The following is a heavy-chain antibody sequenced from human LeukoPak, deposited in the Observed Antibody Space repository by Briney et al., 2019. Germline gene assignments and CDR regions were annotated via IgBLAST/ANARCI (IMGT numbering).Heavy chain of an antibody. CDR2: ISGSGGST. J-gene: IGHJ4*02. D-gene: IGHD3-22*01. Sequence: QPGGSVTLSCAASGFTFNSYAMSWVRQAPGKGLEWVSAISGSGGSTYYADSVKGRFTISRDNSKNTLYLQMNSLRAEDTAVYHCAKDLRTGLVVIGFDYWGQGTLVTVSS. V-gene: IGHV3-23*01. CDR3: AKDLRTGLVVIGFDY. CDR1: GFTFNSYA.